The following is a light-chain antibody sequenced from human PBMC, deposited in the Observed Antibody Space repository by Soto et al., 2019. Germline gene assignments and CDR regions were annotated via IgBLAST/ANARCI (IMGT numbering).Light chain of an antibody. J-gene: IGKJ2*01. CDR2: GAS. CDR1: QSVTTSY. CDR3: QQYGNSPYT. V-gene: IGKV3-20*01. Sequence: EIVLTQSPGTLSLSPGERATLSCRASQSVTTSYLAWYQQKPGQAPRLLIYGASSRATGIPGRFSGSGSGTDFTLTISRLEPEDFAVYYCQQYGNSPYTFGQGTTLEIK.